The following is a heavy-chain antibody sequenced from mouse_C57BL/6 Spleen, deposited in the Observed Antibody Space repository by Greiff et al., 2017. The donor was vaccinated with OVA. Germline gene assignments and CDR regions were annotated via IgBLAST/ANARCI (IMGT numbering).Heavy chain of an antibody. D-gene: IGHD2-4*01. CDR3: ARHEGSYDYDEGYYFDY. J-gene: IGHJ2*01. Sequence: QVQLQQSGAELVKPGASVKLSCKASGYTFTEYTIHWVKQRSGQGLEWIGWFYPGSGSIKYNEKFKDKATLTADKSSSTVYMELSRLTSEDSAVYFCARHEGSYDYDEGYYFDYWGQGTTLTVSS. CDR1: GYTFTEYT. V-gene: IGHV1-62-2*01. CDR2: FYPGSGSI.